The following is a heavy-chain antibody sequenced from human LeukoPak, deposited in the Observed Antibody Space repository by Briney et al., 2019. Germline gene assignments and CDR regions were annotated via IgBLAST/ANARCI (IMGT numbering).Heavy chain of an antibody. D-gene: IGHD3-3*01. J-gene: IGHJ5*02. CDR1: GGSISSSSYS. V-gene: IGHV4-39*01. Sequence: SETLSLTCTVSGGSISSSSYSWGWIRQPPGQGLEWIGSIYYSGSTYYNPSLKSRVTISVDTSKNQFSLKLSSVTAADTAVYYCARLDFDFGVVMIPTSIDPWGQGTLVTVSS. CDR2: IYYSGST. CDR3: ARLDFDFGVVMIPTSIDP.